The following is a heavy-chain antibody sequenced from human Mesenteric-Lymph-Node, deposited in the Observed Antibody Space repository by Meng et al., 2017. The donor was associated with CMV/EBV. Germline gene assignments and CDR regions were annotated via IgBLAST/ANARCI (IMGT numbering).Heavy chain of an antibody. V-gene: IGHV3-30*19. CDR3: ARKGGYNLGDDAFDI. CDR2: ISYDGSNK. Sequence: GESLKISCAASGFTFSRYGIHWVRQAPGKGLEWVAVISYDGSNKYYADSVKGRFTISRDNSKNTLYLQMNSLRAEDTAVYYCARKGGYNLGDDAFDIWGQGTMVTVSS. CDR1: GFTFSRYG. D-gene: IGHD5-24*01. J-gene: IGHJ3*02.